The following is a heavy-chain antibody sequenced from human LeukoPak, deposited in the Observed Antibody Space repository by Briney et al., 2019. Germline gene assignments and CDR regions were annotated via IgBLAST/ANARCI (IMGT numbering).Heavy chain of an antibody. D-gene: IGHD1-1*01. Sequence: PGGSLRLSCTASGFTFGDYAMSWIRQAPGRGLEWVRFIRSKAYGETADYAASVKGRFTISRDDSKAIAYLQMNSLKTEDTAVYHCTRDRGAYNLYDYWGQGTLVTVSS. CDR3: TRDRGAYNLYDY. V-gene: IGHV3-49*03. J-gene: IGHJ4*02. CDR1: GFTFGDYA. CDR2: IRSKAYGETA.